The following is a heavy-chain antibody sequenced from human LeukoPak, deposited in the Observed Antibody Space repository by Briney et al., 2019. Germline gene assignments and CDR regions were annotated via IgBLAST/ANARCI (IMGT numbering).Heavy chain of an antibody. J-gene: IGHJ4*02. CDR2: IHYRGTT. Sequence: PSETLSLTRSVSGASINSYYWNWIRQSPGKGLEWLGNIHYRGTTNYNPSLKSRVTLSLDSSKSQFALKVTSVTAADTAVYYCARDEFGDFQGFDYWGQGTRVTVSS. CDR3: ARDEFGDFQGFDY. CDR1: GASINSYY. D-gene: IGHD4-17*01. V-gene: IGHV4-59*13.